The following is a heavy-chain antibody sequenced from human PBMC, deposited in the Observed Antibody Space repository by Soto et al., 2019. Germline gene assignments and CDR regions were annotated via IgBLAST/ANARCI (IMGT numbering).Heavy chain of an antibody. D-gene: IGHD6-13*01. Sequence: QITLKESGPTLVEPTQTLTLTCTFSGFSLTTSGVGVGWIRQPPGKALEWLALFYWDDEERYNPSLRTSLTITRDTSKNQLVLKMTDRYPVDTGTYYCALHSLAGFDPWGQGTLVIVSS. CDR3: ALHSLAGFDP. CDR2: FYWDDEE. J-gene: IGHJ5*02. V-gene: IGHV2-5*02. CDR1: GFSLTTSGVG.